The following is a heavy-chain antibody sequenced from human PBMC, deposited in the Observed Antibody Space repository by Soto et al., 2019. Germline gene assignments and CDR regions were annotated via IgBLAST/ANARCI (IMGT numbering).Heavy chain of an antibody. CDR2: TIPVFGTG. CDR1: GGTFSSYA. V-gene: IGHV1-69*06. D-gene: IGHD3-16*01. J-gene: IGHJ4*02. Sequence: VASVKVSFKASGGTFSSYAISWVRQAPGQGLEWMGVTIPVFGTGNYAQKFQGRVTIIADKSTSTAYMELISLRSEDTAVYYCARVEWGGDGWHTYYYDSWGQGTLVTVSS. CDR3: ARVEWGGDGWHTYYYDS.